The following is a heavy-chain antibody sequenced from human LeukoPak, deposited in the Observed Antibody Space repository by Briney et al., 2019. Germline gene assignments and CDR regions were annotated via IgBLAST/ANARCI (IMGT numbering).Heavy chain of an antibody. V-gene: IGHV1-18*04. CDR1: GYTFTSYG. J-gene: IGHJ4*02. D-gene: IGHD6-13*01. CDR3: ARKEQQLTFDY. Sequence: GASVKVSCKASGYTFTSYGISWVRQAPGQGLEWMGWISAYNGNTRYAQRLQGRVTMTTDTSTSTAYMELRSLRSDDTAMYYCARKEQQLTFDYWGQGTLVTVSS. CDR2: ISAYNGNT.